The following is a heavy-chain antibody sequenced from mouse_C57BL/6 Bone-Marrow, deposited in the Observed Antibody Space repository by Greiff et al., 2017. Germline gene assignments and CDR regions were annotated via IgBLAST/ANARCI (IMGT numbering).Heavy chain of an antibody. D-gene: IGHD1-1*01. CDR3: GRRDGSRGRFAY. J-gene: IGHJ3*01. CDR1: GFSFNTYA. CDR2: IRSKSNNYAT. V-gene: IGHV10-1*01. Sequence: DVKLVESGGGLVQPKGSLKLSCAASGFSFNTYAMNWVRQAPGKGLEWVARIRSKSNNYATYYADSVKYRFTISRDDSESMLYLQMNNLKTEDTAMYYCGRRDGSRGRFAYWGQGTLVTVSA.